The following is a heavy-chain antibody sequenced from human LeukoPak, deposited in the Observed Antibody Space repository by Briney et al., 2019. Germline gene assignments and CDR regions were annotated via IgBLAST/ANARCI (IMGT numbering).Heavy chain of an antibody. CDR3: ARDTVEMATILFDY. J-gene: IGHJ4*02. Sequence: PSETLSLTCTVSGYSISSGYYWGWIRQPPGKGLEWIGSIYHSESTYYNPSLKSRVTISVDTSKNQFSLKLSSVTAADTAVYYCARDTVEMATILFDYWGQGTLVTVSS. D-gene: IGHD5-24*01. CDR2: IYHSEST. V-gene: IGHV4-38-2*02. CDR1: GYSISSGYY.